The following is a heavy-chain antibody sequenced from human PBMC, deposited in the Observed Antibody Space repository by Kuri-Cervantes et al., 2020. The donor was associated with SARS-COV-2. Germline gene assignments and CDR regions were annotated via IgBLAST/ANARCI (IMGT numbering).Heavy chain of an antibody. Sequence: ASVKVSCKASGYTFTGYYMHWVRQAPGQGLEWMGWIHPNSGGTNYAQKFQGRVTMTRDTSISTAYMELSRLRSDDTAVYYCARDQDIVVVVAATPGRGAFDIWGQGTMVTVSS. CDR3: ARDQDIVVVVAATPGRGAFDI. CDR2: IHPNSGGT. V-gene: IGHV1-2*02. D-gene: IGHD2-15*01. J-gene: IGHJ3*02. CDR1: GYTFTGYY.